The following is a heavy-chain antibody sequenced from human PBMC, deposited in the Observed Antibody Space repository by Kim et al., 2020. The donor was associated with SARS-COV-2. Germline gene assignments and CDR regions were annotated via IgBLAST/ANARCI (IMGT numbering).Heavy chain of an antibody. V-gene: IGHV3-74*01. Sequence: GGSLRLSCAACGFTFSSYWMHWVRQVPGKGLVWVSRISPDGTSTSYADSVKGRFTISRDNAKNTLFLQMSSLRAEDSALFYCVKGTSGWPYWGQGTLVTVSS. CDR1: GFTFSSYW. CDR2: ISPDGTST. J-gene: IGHJ4*02. CDR3: VKGTSGWPY. D-gene: IGHD6-19*01.